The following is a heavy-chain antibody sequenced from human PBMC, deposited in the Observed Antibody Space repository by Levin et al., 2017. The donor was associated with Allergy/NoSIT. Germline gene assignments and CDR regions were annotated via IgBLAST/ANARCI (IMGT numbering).Heavy chain of an antibody. CDR3: ARDGSGGAND. CDR1: GFTFSSYS. CDR2: ISSSSSYI. D-gene: IGHD2-15*01. J-gene: IGHJ4*02. V-gene: IGHV3-21*01. Sequence: GESLKISCAASGFTFSSYSMNWVRQAPGKGLEWVSSISSSSSYIYYADSVKGRFTISRDNAKNSLYLQMNSLRAEDTAVYYCARDGSGGANDWGQGTLVTVSS.